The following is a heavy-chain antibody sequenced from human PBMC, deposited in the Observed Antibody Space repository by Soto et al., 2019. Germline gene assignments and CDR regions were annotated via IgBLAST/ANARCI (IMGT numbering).Heavy chain of an antibody. D-gene: IGHD4-17*01. CDR1: GGSISSGGYS. Sequence: QLQLQESGSGLVKPSQTLSLTCAVSGGSISSGGYSWSWIRQPPGKGLEWIGYIYHSGSTYYNPSLKSRVTISVDRSKNQFSLKLSSVTAADTAVDYCARAPSANLDYGDYWGRRDGPFDIWGQGTMVTVSS. J-gene: IGHJ3*02. CDR2: IYHSGST. V-gene: IGHV4-30-2*01. CDR3: ARAPSANLDYGDYWGRRDGPFDI.